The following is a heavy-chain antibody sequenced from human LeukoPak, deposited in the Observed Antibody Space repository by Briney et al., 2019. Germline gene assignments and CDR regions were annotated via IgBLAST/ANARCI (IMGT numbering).Heavy chain of an antibody. J-gene: IGHJ4*02. CDR2: TYYRSKWYN. Sequence: QTLSLTSAISGDSVSSHSTAWNWIRQSPSRGLECLGRTYYRSKWYNDYAVSVKSRITINPDTSKNHVSLHLHSVTPEDTAVYYCASGSGTYENWGQGTLVTVSS. CDR3: ASGSGTYEN. CDR1: GDSVSSHSTA. V-gene: IGHV6-1*01. D-gene: IGHD3-16*01.